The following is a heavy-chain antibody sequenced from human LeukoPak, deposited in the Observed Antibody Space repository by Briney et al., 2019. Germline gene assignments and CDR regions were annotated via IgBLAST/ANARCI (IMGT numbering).Heavy chain of an antibody. CDR2: IKQDGSEK. CDR1: GFTFSSYW. CDR3: ARESDHNPVVDY. D-gene: IGHD1-14*01. J-gene: IGHJ4*01. Sequence: HPGGSLRLSCAASGFTFSSYWMSWVRQAPGKGLEWVANIKQDGSEKYYVDSVKGRFTISRDNAKNSLYLQVNSLRAEDTAVYYCARESDHNPVVDYWGQEPWSPSPQ. V-gene: IGHV3-7*01.